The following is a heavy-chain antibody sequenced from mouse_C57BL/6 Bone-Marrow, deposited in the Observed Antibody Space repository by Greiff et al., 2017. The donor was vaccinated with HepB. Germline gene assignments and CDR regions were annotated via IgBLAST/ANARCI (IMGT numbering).Heavy chain of an antibody. D-gene: IGHD1-1*01. V-gene: IGHV5-4*02. CDR1: GFTFSDYY. CDR2: ISDGGSYT. J-gene: IGHJ2*01. CDR3: ARDRGNGRGFDY. Sequence: EVKLVESGGGLVKPGGSLKLSCAASGFTFSDYYMYWVRQTPEKRLEWVATISDGGSYTYYPDSVKGRFTISRDNAKNNLYLQMSSLKSEDTAMYYCARDRGNGRGFDYGGQGTTLTVSS.